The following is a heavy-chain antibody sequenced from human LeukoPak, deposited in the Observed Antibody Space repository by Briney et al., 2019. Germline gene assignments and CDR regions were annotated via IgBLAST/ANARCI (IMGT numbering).Heavy chain of an antibody. CDR3: AKDLWTAPAAGTESDY. V-gene: IGHV3-11*04. CDR2: ISSSGSTI. Sequence: GGSLRLSCAVSGFTFSSYWMSCIRQAPGKGLEWVSYISSSGSTIYYADSVKRRFTISRDNAKNSLYLQMNSLRAEDTAVYYCAKDLWTAPAAGTESDYWGQGTLVTVSS. D-gene: IGHD6-13*01. CDR1: GFTFSSYW. J-gene: IGHJ4*02.